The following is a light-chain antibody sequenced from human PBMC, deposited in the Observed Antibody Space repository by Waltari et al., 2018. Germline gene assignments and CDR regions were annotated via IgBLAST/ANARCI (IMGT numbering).Light chain of an antibody. Sequence: QSALTQPASVSGSPGQAITISCTGTSSDIGRYNYFSWYQQHPGKAPKLVISQVSNRPSGVSIRFSGSKSGNTASRTISGLQAEDGAHYYCSSYTNSGNVVFGGGTKLTVL. CDR3: SSYTNSGNVV. CDR1: SSDIGRYNY. V-gene: IGLV2-14*01. J-gene: IGLJ2*01. CDR2: QVS.